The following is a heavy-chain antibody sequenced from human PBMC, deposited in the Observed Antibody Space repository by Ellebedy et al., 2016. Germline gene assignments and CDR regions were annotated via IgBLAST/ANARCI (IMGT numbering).Heavy chain of an antibody. V-gene: IGHV1-18*03. Sequence: ASVKVSXXASGYTFTSYGISWVRQAPGQGLEWMGWISAYNGNTNYAQKLQGRVTMTTDTSTSTAYMELRSLRSEDMAVYYCARAIAVAGFDYWGQGTLVTVSS. CDR3: ARAIAVAGFDY. CDR2: ISAYNGNT. CDR1: GYTFTSYG. D-gene: IGHD6-19*01. J-gene: IGHJ4*02.